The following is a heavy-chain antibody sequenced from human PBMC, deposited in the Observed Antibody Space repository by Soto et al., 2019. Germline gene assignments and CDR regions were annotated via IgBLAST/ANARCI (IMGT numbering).Heavy chain of an antibody. CDR3: ARGAGFSYASTWFDI. J-gene: IGHJ5*02. Sequence: PSETLSLTCTVSGASISGGTYYWTWIRQAPGKGLKWVGHIYYTGSTNYNPALNDRVTISVDTSKNHFSLQLTSVAAADTAVYYCARGAGFSYASTWFDIWGQGTLVTVSS. D-gene: IGHD5-18*01. V-gene: IGHV4-61*03. CDR1: GASISGGTYY. CDR2: IYYTGST.